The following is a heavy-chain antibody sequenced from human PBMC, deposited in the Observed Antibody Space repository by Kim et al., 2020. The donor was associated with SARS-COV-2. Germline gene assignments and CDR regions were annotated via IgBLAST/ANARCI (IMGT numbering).Heavy chain of an antibody. V-gene: IGHV3-53*01. J-gene: IGHJ3*02. Sequence: YCAGSVQGRFTISRDNSKSTLYLQMNSRRTEDTAVYYCARDVGPGGAFDIWGQGTMVSVSS. CDR3: ARDVGPGGAFDI. D-gene: IGHD3-10*01.